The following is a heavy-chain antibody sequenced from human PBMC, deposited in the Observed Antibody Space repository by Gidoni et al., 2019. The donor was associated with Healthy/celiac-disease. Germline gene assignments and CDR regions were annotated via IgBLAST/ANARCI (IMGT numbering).Heavy chain of an antibody. CDR1: GGTFSSYA. V-gene: IGHV1-69*01. CDR3: ARDLEAAATGVDAFDI. J-gene: IGHJ3*02. Sequence: EVKKPGSSVKVSCKASGGTFSSYAISWVRQAPGQGLEWMGGIIPIFGTANYAQKFQGRVTITADESTSTAYMELSSLRSEDTAVYYCARDLEAAATGVDAFDIWGQGTMVTVSS. D-gene: IGHD6-13*01. CDR2: IIPIFGTA.